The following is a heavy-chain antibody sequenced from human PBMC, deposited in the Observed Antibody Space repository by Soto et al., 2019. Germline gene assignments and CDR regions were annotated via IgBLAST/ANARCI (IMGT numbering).Heavy chain of an antibody. V-gene: IGHV3-23*01. Sequence: EVPLLESGGGLVQPGGSLTLSCATSGFTFSSYAMVWVRQAAEKGLEWVASISNNGDTAYYADSVKGRFTISRGNSENTLYLQMYGLRADDTALYFCAKSRVFIGAIVTLLDSWGQGTQVTVSS. CDR2: ISNNGDTA. CDR1: GFTFSSYA. D-gene: IGHD3-16*02. J-gene: IGHJ4*02. CDR3: AKSRVFIGAIVTLLDS.